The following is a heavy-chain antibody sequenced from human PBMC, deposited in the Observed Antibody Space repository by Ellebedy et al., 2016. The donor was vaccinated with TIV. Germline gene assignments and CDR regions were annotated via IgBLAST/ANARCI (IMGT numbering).Heavy chain of an antibody. Sequence: GESLKISXAASGFAFSNYSMNWVRQAPGKGLEWVSSISANGGDTQYGDSVMGRFTISRDNSKNTVFLRMNSLRGDDTATYYCARLSNTNSYFDHWGQGTLVTVSS. D-gene: IGHD2-2*01. J-gene: IGHJ4*02. CDR1: GFAFSNYS. V-gene: IGHV3-21*04. CDR2: ISANGGDT. CDR3: ARLSNTNSYFDH.